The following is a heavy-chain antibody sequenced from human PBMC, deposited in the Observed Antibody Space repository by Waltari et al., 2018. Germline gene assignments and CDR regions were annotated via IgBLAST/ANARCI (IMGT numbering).Heavy chain of an antibody. Sequence: QVQLQESGPGLVKPSETLSLTCTVSGGSISSHYWSWNRQPPGKGLEWIGYIYYSGSTNYNPSLKSRVTISVDTSKNQFSLKLSSVTAADTAVYYCARPRDGHNLDAFDIWGQGTMVTVSS. CDR2: IYYSGST. CDR3: ARPRDGHNLDAFDI. CDR1: GGSISSHY. J-gene: IGHJ3*02. V-gene: IGHV4-59*11.